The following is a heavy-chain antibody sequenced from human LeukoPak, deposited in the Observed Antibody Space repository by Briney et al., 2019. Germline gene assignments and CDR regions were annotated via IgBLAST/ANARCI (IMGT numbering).Heavy chain of an antibody. D-gene: IGHD1-26*01. Sequence: GGSLRLSCAASGYTFSSNWMHWVRQAPGKGLVWVSRINEDGSTTNYADSVKGRSTIFRDNAKNTLYLQMNSLRAEDTAVYYCVRDLGGRSGHWGQGTLVTVSS. J-gene: IGHJ4*02. V-gene: IGHV3-74*01. CDR3: VRDLGGRSGH. CDR1: GYTFSSNW. CDR2: INEDGSTT.